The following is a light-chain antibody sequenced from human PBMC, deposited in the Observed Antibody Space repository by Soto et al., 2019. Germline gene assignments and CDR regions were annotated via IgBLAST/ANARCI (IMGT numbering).Light chain of an antibody. CDR3: QSYDSSLMV. CDR1: SSNIGAGYD. Sequence: QSVLTQPPSVSWAPGQRVTISCTGSSSNIGAGYDVHWYQQLPGTAPKLLIYGNSNRPSGVPDRLSGSKSGTSASLAITGLQGEDEDDYYGQSYDSSLMVFGGGTKVTVL. J-gene: IGLJ2*01. V-gene: IGLV1-40*01. CDR2: GNS.